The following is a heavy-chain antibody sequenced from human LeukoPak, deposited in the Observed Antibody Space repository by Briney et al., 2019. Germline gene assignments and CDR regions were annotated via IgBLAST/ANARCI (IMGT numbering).Heavy chain of an antibody. Sequence: SQTLSLTCAISGDSVSSNSAAWNWIRQSPSRGFEWLGRSYYRSKWYNDYAVSVKSRITINSDTSKNQFSLQLNSVTPEDTAVYYCAREWQQLGLNDYWGQGTLVTVSS. CDR3: AREWQQLGLNDY. CDR2: SYYRSKWYN. D-gene: IGHD6-13*01. CDR1: GDSVSSNSAA. V-gene: IGHV6-1*01. J-gene: IGHJ4*02.